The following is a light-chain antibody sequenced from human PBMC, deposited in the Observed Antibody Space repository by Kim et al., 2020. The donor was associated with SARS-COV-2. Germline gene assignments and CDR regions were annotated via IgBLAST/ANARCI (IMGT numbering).Light chain of an antibody. CDR2: DDN. V-gene: IGLV1-51*01. Sequence: GQMVHTPYSATTTNVDQCNVSCYKHLPGSAPRHLIFDDNKRPPACPDRFSGSKSGTSAALGITGLQTGDEGIYYYATWDTSVGSVVFGGGTQLTVL. CDR1: TTNVDQCN. CDR3: ATWDTSVGSVV. J-gene: IGLJ3*02.